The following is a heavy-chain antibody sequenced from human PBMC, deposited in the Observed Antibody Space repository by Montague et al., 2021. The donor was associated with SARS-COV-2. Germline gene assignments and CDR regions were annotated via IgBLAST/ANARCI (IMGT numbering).Heavy chain of an antibody. Sequence: SETLSLTCSVSGGSINNYFWGWIRQSPGKGLEWVGYMHSTGSTAYNPSLKSRVIISVDTSKTQISLKLSSVSAADTALYYCARAVAGAKTSTIESGGQGTLVTVSS. J-gene: IGHJ4*02. CDR3: ARAVAGAKTSTIES. V-gene: IGHV4-59*01. CDR1: GGSINNYF. D-gene: IGHD1-14*01. CDR2: MHSTGST.